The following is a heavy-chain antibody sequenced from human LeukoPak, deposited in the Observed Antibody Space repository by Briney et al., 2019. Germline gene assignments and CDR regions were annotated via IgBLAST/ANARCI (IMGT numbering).Heavy chain of an antibody. J-gene: IGHJ3*02. CDR3: ARDLEYCGGDCYAFDI. D-gene: IGHD2-21*02. CDR1: GFTVSSNY. CDR2: IYSGGST. Sequence: GGSLRLSCAASGFTVSSNYMSWVRQAPGKGLEWVSVIYSGGSTYYADSVKGRFTISRDNSKNALYLQMNSLRAEDTAVYYCARDLEYCGGDCYAFDIWGQGTMVTVSS. V-gene: IGHV3-53*01.